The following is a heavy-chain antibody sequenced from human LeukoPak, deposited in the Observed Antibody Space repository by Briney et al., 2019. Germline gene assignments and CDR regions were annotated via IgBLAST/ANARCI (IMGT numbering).Heavy chain of an antibody. CDR3: ATAEMATPKYYFDY. CDR2: FDPEDGET. CDR1: GYTLTELS. Sequence: ASVKVSCKVSGYTLTELSMHWVRQAPGKGLEWMGGFDPEDGETIYAQKFQGRVTMTEDTSTDTAYMELSSLRSEDTAVYYCATAEMATPKYYFDYWGQGTLATVSS. V-gene: IGHV1-24*01. D-gene: IGHD5-24*01. J-gene: IGHJ4*02.